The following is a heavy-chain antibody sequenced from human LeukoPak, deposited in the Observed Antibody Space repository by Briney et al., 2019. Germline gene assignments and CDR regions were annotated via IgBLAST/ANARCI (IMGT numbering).Heavy chain of an antibody. D-gene: IGHD6-13*01. CDR1: GFTVSNNY. Sequence: GGSLRLSCAASGFTVSNNYMTWVRQAPGKGLEWVSVIYINGRTYYADSVEGRFTISRDNSKNTLYLQMNSLRAEDTAVYYCARDQHSSSWYRTFDYWGQGTLVTVSS. CDR3: ARDQHSSSWYRTFDY. CDR2: IYINGRT. V-gene: IGHV3-66*01. J-gene: IGHJ4*02.